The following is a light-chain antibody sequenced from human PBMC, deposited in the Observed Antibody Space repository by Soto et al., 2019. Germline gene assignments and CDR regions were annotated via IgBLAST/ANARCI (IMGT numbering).Light chain of an antibody. Sequence: QSVLTQPASASGSPGQRVIISCSGSSANLGSNSGNSYQQLPGTAPTHLIYNTCQRPLWVPAQCSGSKSGTSASLAISGGQYEDDGADFCSGWDDSLNGPVFGGGTKLTVL. CDR2: NTC. V-gene: IGLV1-44*01. CDR3: SGWDDSLNGPV. J-gene: IGLJ3*02. CDR1: SANLGSNS.